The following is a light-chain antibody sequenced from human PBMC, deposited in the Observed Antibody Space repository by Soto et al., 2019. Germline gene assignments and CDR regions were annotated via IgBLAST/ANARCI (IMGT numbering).Light chain of an antibody. CDR2: GAS. V-gene: IGKV3-20*01. CDR3: QQFVKSPWT. Sequence: EIVLTQSPGTLSLSLGERGTLSCRASQSVDSTYLTWYQQKPGQAPRLLIYGASGRATGIPDRFSGSGSGTEFTLTISRLEPEDAAVYYCQQFVKSPWTFGPGTKVDIK. J-gene: IGKJ1*01. CDR1: QSVDSTY.